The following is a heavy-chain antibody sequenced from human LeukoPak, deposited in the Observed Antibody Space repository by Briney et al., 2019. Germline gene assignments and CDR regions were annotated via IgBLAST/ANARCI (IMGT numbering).Heavy chain of an antibody. CDR1: GLTFSTSG. Sequence: PGGSLRLSCTTSGLTFSTSGFNWVRQAPGKGLEWVASIGPTGFDRYHADSIKGRFTISRDNANNFLYLQIDSLRAEDTAVYYCATETNGRHYDYWGQGTLLIVSS. V-gene: IGHV3-21*06. CDR2: IGPTGFDR. CDR3: ATETNGRHYDY. J-gene: IGHJ4*02. D-gene: IGHD1-14*01.